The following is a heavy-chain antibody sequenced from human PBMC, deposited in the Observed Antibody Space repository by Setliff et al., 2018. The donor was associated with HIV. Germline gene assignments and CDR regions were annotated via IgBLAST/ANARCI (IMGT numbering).Heavy chain of an antibody. D-gene: IGHD3-3*01. CDR3: MRGRSITIFGVAYFDF. CDR2: VYHSGTT. CDR1: GYSISTAYY. Sequence: SETLSLTCAVSGYSISTAYYWGWIRQPPGKGLEWIGRVYHSGTTYYNPSLKSRVTISVDMSNNQFSLKVTSVTAADTAVYYCMRGRSITIFGVAYFDFWGQGTQGTVSS. J-gene: IGHJ4*02. V-gene: IGHV4-38-2*01.